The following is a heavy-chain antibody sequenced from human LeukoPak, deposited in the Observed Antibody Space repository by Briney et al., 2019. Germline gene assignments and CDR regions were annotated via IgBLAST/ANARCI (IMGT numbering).Heavy chain of an antibody. D-gene: IGHD5-18*01. Sequence: ASVKVSCKASGYTFTSYAMHWVRQAPGQRLEWMGWINAGNGNTEYSQKFQGRATMTTDTSTSTAYMELRSLSSDDTAVYYCARVGDTAMVAYHDYWGQGTLVTVSS. CDR3: ARVGDTAMVAYHDY. CDR1: GYTFTSYA. V-gene: IGHV1-3*01. CDR2: INAGNGNT. J-gene: IGHJ4*02.